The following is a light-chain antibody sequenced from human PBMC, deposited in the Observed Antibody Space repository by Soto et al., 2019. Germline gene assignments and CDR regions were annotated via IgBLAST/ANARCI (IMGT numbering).Light chain of an antibody. CDR1: SSDVGTYNR. V-gene: IGLV2-18*02. Sequence: QSALTQPPSVSGSPGQSVTISCTGTSSDVGTYNRVSWYQQPPGTAPKLMIYDVTNRPSGVPDHFSGSKSGNTASLTISGLQAEDEADYYCSSYSSSSSPVVFGGGTKLTVL. J-gene: IGLJ2*01. CDR2: DVT. CDR3: SSYSSSSSPVV.